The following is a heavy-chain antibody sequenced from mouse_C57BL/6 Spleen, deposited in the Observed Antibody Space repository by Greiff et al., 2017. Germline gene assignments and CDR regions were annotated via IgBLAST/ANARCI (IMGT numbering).Heavy chain of an antibody. D-gene: IGHD2-5*01. CDR1: GYTFTSYW. Sequence: QVQLQQPGAELVMPGASVKLSCKASGYTFTSYWMHWVKQRPGQGLEWIGEIDPSDSYTNYNQKFKGKSTLTVDKSSSTAYMQLSSLTSEDSAVYYCARGGLYSNQFAYWGQGTLVTVSA. CDR2: IDPSDSYT. J-gene: IGHJ3*01. CDR3: ARGGLYSNQFAY. V-gene: IGHV1-69*01.